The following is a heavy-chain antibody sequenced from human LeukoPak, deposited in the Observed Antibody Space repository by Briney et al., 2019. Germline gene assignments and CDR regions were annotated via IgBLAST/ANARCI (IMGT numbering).Heavy chain of an antibody. V-gene: IGHV1-69*13. J-gene: IGHJ3*02. CDR1: GGTFSSYA. CDR3: ARPAGILWERAFDI. Sequence: GASVKVSCKASGGTFSSYAISWVRQAPGQGLEWMGGIIPIFGTANYAQKFQGRVTITADESTSTAYMELSSLRSEDTAVYYCARPAGILWERAFDIWGQGTMVTVSS. CDR2: IIPIFGTA. D-gene: IGHD2-21*01.